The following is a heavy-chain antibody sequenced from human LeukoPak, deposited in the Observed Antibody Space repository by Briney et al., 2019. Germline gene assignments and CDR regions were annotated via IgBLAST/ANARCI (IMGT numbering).Heavy chain of an antibody. J-gene: IGHJ5*02. CDR3: ARRVYSDSSRDWFDP. D-gene: IGHD4-11*01. CDR2: LYYSGST. CDR1: GGSIDSYY. V-gene: IGHV4-59*08. Sequence: PSETLSLTCTVSGGSIDSYYWTWLRQSPGKGLEWIVYLYYSGSTKYNPSLKSRVTISIDTSKNQFSLKMTSVTAADTAMYYCARRVYSDSSRDWFDPWGHGTLVTVSS.